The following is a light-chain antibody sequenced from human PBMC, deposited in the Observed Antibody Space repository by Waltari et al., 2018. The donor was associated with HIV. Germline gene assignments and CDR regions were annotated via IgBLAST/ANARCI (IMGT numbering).Light chain of an antibody. CDR1: SSDVGGYHY. J-gene: IGLJ1*01. V-gene: IGLV2-14*01. CDR2: EVS. CDR3: SSYTTGSTLVV. Sequence: QSALTQPASVSGSPGQSITISCTGTSSDVGGYHYVSWYQQFPGKAPKLMISEVSNRPSGVSDRLSGSKSGNPASLTISGLQAEDEADYYCSSYTTGSTLVVFGTGTKVIVL.